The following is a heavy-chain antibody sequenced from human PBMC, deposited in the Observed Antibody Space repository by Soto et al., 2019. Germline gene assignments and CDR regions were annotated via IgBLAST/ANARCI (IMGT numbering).Heavy chain of an antibody. J-gene: IGHJ6*02. CDR1: GFTFSNAW. D-gene: IGHD4-17*01. CDR3: TTDSPYYGGNSYYYYGMDV. V-gene: IGHV3-15*01. CDR2: IKSKTDGGTT. Sequence: GGSLRLSCAASGFTFSNAWMSWVRQAPGKGLEWVGRIKSKTDGGTTDYAAPVKGRFTISRDDSKNTLYLQMNSLKTEDTAVYYCTTDSPYYGGNSYYYYGMDVWGQGTTVTVSS.